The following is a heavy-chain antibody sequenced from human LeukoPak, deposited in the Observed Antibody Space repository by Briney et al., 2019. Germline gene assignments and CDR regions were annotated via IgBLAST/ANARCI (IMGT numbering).Heavy chain of an antibody. J-gene: IGHJ4*02. V-gene: IGHV3-7*01. CDR1: GLTFSSYW. CDR3: ARVYCSGGSCFEYFDY. D-gene: IGHD2-15*01. CDR2: IKKDGSEK. Sequence: GGSLRLSCAASGLTFSSYWMSWVRQAPGKGLEWVANIKKDGSEKYYVDSVKGRFTISRDNAKKSLYLQMNGLRAEDTAVYYCARVYCSGGSCFEYFDYWGQGTLVTVSS.